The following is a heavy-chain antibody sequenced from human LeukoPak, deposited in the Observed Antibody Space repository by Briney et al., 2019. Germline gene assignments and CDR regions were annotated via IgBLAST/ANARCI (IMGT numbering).Heavy chain of an antibody. V-gene: IGHV1-18*01. CDR1: GYTFTSYG. J-gene: IGHJ4*02. CDR2: ISAYNGNT. Sequence: GASVKVSCKASGYTFTSYGISWVRQAPGQGLEWMGWISAYNGNTNYARKLQGRVTMTTDTSTSTAYMELRSLRSDDTAVYYCARASLLALSDLGYCSSTSCRYMGAYFDYWGQGTLVAVSS. D-gene: IGHD2-2*01. CDR3: ARASLLALSDLGYCSSTSCRYMGAYFDY.